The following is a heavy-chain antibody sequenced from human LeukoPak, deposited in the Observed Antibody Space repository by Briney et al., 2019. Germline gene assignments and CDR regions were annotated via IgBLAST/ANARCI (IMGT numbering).Heavy chain of an antibody. V-gene: IGHV3-30-3*01. D-gene: IGHD2-21*02. CDR2: ISYDGSNK. Sequence: GGSLRLSCAASGFTFSSYAMHWVRQAPGKGLEWVAVISYDGSNKYYADSVKGRFTISRDNSKNTLYLQMNSLRAEDTAVYYCAREELQAPVVTTTPPLDYWGQGTLVTVSS. J-gene: IGHJ4*02. CDR1: GFTFSSYA. CDR3: AREELQAPVVTTTPPLDY.